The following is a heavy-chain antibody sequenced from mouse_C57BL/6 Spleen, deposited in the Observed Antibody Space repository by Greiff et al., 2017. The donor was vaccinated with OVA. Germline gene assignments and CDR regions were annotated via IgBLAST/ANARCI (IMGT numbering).Heavy chain of an antibody. J-gene: IGHJ3*01. CDR2: ISNLAYST. D-gene: IGHD1-1*01. CDR3: ARSLDYGSSYGFAY. Sequence: EVQGVQSGGGLVQPGASLKLSCAASGFTFSDYGMAWVRQAPRQGPEWVAFISNLAYSTYYADTVTGRFTISRENAKNTLYLEMSRLRSEDTAMYYGARSLDYGSSYGFAYWGQGTLVTVSA. CDR1: GFTFSDYG. V-gene: IGHV5-15*01.